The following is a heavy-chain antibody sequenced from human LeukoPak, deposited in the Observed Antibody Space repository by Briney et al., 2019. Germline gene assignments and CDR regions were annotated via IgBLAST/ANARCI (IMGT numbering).Heavy chain of an antibody. J-gene: IGHJ4*02. CDR2: IYYTGKT. Sequence: SETLSLTCTVSGDSVSNGNYYWSWLRQPPGKALEWIGYIYYTGKTYYNPSLEGRVTILVDTSRNHFSVKLSSVTAADTAVYYCARSQNYYGSGDYWSQGTLFTVSS. D-gene: IGHD3-10*01. V-gene: IGHV4-61*03. CDR3: ARSQNYYGSGDY. CDR1: GDSVSNGNYY.